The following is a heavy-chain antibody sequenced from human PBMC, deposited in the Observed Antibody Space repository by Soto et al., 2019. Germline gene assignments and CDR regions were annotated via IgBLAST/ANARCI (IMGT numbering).Heavy chain of an antibody. D-gene: IGHD1-1*01. Sequence: SETLSLTCAVSGGSISGSYWSWIRQPPGEGLEWIGFIHFSGRTTYNPSLKSRLTISLDTSKNQFSLRLTSVTAADSAVYYCARHMDTTGNEAFDYWGHGALVTVSS. CDR2: IHFSGRT. CDR3: ARHMDTTGNEAFDY. CDR1: GGSISGSY. J-gene: IGHJ4*01. V-gene: IGHV4-59*08.